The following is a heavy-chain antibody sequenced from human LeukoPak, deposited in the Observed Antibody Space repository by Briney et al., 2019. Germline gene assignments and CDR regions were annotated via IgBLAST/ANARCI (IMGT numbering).Heavy chain of an antibody. CDR2: TDSSSTYI. D-gene: IGHD6-19*01. CDR1: GFTFSSYS. V-gene: IGHV3-21*01. Sequence: GGSLRLSFEPSGFTFSSYSMNWVGRAPGRGRGGISSTDSSSTYIYQVDSVKGRFTISRDNAKNSLYLQMNSLKAEDTGVYYCVRWHSSAWSLDYWGQGTLVTVSS. CDR3: VRWHSSAWSLDY. J-gene: IGHJ4*02.